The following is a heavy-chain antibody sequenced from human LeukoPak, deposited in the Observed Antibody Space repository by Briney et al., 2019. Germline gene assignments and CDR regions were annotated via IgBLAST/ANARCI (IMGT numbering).Heavy chain of an antibody. Sequence: QPGGSLRLSCAASGFTFSNYGLSWVRQAPGKGLEWVSGITGSGGSTYYADSVKGRFTISRDNSKNTLYLHMNSLRAEDTAIYYCARDERLLSFLKWGQGTLVTVSS. J-gene: IGHJ4*02. D-gene: IGHD3-3*01. CDR1: GFTFSNYG. V-gene: IGHV3-23*01. CDR3: ARDERLLSFLK. CDR2: ITGSGGST.